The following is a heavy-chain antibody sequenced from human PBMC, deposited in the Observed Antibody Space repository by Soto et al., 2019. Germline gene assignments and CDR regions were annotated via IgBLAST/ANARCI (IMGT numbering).Heavy chain of an antibody. CDR3: ARGRYSSSWYWFDP. J-gene: IGHJ5*02. V-gene: IGHV4-30-2*01. D-gene: IGHD6-13*01. CDR2: IYHSGST. CDR1: GGSISSGGYS. Sequence: PSETLSLTCAVSGGSISSGGYSRSWIRQPPGKGLEWIGYIYHSGSTYYNPSLKSRVTISVDRSKNQFSLKLSSVTAADTAVYYCARGRYSSSWYWFDPWGQGTLVTVSS.